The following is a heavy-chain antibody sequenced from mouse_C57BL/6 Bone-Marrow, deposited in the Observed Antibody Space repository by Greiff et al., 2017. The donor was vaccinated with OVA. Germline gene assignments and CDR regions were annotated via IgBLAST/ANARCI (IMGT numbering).Heavy chain of an antibody. Sequence: EVQVVESGEGLVKPGGSLKLSCAASGFTFSSYAMSWVRQTPEKRLEWVAYISSGGDYIYYADTVKGRFTISRDNARNTLYLQMSSLKSEDTAMYYCTRDGGFPYYFDYWGQGTTLTVSS. CDR1: GFTFSSYA. D-gene: IGHD2-3*01. V-gene: IGHV5-9-1*02. J-gene: IGHJ2*01. CDR3: TRDGGFPYYFDY. CDR2: ISSGGDYI.